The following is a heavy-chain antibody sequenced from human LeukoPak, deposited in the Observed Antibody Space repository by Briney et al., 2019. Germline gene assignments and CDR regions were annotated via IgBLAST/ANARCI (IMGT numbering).Heavy chain of an antibody. CDR2: ISGSVDSP. Sequence: PGGYLRLSCASSGFTFRLSSMGWVDPPQGTGLEWVSGISGSVDSPYYAESMKGRLTISRDNSKSTMYLQMNSLRAEDTAVYYCARDSNGPAFWGQGTLVTVSS. V-gene: IGHV3-23*01. CDR3: ARDSNGPAF. CDR1: GFTFRLSS. D-gene: IGHD6-19*01. J-gene: IGHJ4*02.